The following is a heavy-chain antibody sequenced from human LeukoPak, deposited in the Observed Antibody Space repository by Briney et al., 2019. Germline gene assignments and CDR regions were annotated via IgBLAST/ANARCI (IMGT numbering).Heavy chain of an antibody. CDR2: TIPIFGTA. CDR3: ARVAVLGYELYYFDY. V-gene: IGHV1-69*06. CDR1: GGTFSSYA. D-gene: IGHD5-12*01. Sequence: SVKVSCKASGGTFSSYAISWVRQAPGQGLEWMGGTIPIFGTANYAQKFQGRVTITADKSTSTAYMELSSLRSEDTAVYYCARVAVLGYELYYFDYWGQGTLVTVSS. J-gene: IGHJ4*02.